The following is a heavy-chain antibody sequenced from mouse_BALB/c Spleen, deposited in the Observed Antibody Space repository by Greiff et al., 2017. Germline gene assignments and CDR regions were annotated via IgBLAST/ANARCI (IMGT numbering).Heavy chain of an antibody. V-gene: IGHV5-12-1*01. D-gene: IGHD1-1*01. CDR3: ARQGYYYGSSYGAMDY. J-gene: IGHJ4*01. CDR2: ISSGGGST. Sequence: EVQVVESGGGLVKPGGSLKLSCAASGFAFSSYDMSWVRQTTEKRLEWVAYISSGGGSTYYPDTVKGRFTISRDNAKNTLYLQMSSLKSEDTAMYYCARQGYYYGSSYGAMDYWGQGTSVTVSS. CDR1: GFAFSSYD.